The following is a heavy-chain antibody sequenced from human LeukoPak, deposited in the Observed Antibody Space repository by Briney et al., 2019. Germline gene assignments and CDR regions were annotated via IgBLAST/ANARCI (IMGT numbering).Heavy chain of an antibody. D-gene: IGHD2-2*01. CDR1: GGSVTSSSFY. J-gene: IGHJ3*02. Sequence: SETLSLTCTLSGGSVTSSSFYWAWIRQPPGKGLGCIGTINYSGITYYNSPLKSRVTISVDTSKNQFSLKLNSVTAADTAVYFCAKSGPAAGRHDAFDIWGQGTMVTVSS. CDR2: INYSGIT. CDR3: AKSGPAAGRHDAFDI. V-gene: IGHV4-39*07.